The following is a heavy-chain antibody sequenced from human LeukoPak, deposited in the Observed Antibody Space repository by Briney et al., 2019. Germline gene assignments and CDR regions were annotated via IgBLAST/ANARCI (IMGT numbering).Heavy chain of an antibody. CDR3: AGNYDILTGHYKGAFDI. CDR2: IYYSGST. J-gene: IGHJ3*02. CDR1: GGSISSGDYY. D-gene: IGHD3-9*01. Sequence: SQTPSLTCTVSGGSISSGDYYWSWIRQPPGKGLGWIGYIYYSGSTYYNPSLKSRVTISVDTSKNQFSLKLSSVTAADTAVYYCAGNYDILTGHYKGAFDIWGQGTMVTVSS. V-gene: IGHV4-30-4*08.